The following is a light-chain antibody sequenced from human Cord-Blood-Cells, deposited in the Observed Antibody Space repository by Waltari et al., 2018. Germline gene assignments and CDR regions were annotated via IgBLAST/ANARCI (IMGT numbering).Light chain of an antibody. CDR3: QQSYSTPFT. J-gene: IGKJ3*01. CDR2: AAS. Sequence: DIQMTQSPSSLSASVGDRVTITCRASKSISSYLNWYQQKPGKAPKLLIYAASSFQSGVPSRFSGSGSGTDFTLTISSLQPEDFATYYCQQSYSTPFTFGPGTKVDIK. CDR1: KSISSY. V-gene: IGKV1-39*01.